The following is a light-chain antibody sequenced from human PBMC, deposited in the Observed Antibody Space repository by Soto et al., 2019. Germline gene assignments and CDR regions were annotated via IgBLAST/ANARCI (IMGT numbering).Light chain of an antibody. CDR3: QQRSNWPRT. J-gene: IGKJ2*01. Sequence: EIVLTQTPATPSLTPGERATLSCGASQSVSRHLAWYQQKPGQAPKLLIFDASNRATGIPARFSGSGSGTDFTLTISSLEPEDFAIYYCQQRSNWPRTFGQGTKLEIK. CDR1: QSVSRH. V-gene: IGKV3-11*01. CDR2: DAS.